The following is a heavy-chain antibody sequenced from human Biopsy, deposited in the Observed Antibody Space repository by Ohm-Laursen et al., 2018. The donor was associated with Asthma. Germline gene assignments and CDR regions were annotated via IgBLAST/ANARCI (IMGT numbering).Heavy chain of an antibody. D-gene: IGHD5-12*01. CDR2: INTNSGTP. V-gene: IGHV7-4-1*01. Sequence: GASVTASCKASGYTFNSVAVMWVRQAPGQGLEWMGWINTNSGTPTYVQGFSGRFVFSLDPSVTTAYLQIDSLRSEDTGVYYCTRAGSTFVADYWGQGTLVTVSS. J-gene: IGHJ4*01. CDR1: GYTFNSVA. CDR3: TRAGSTFVADY.